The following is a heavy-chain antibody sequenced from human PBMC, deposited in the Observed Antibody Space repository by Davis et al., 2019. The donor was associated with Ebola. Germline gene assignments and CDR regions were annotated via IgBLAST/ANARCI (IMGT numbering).Heavy chain of an antibody. CDR1: GFSFSNYA. CDR2: IGGSDGRT. CDR3: ARVDENGDTDY. D-gene: IGHD4-17*01. J-gene: IGHJ4*02. V-gene: IGHV3-23*01. Sequence: GESLKISCGAFGFSFSNYAMNWVRQAPGKGLEWVSAIGGSDGRTYYADSVKGRFTISRDNSKNTLYLQMNSLRAEDTAVYYCARVDENGDTDYWGQGTLVTVSS.